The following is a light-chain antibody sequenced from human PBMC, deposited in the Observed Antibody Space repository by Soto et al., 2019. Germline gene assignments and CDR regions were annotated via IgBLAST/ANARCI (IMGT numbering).Light chain of an antibody. CDR1: SSNIGAGYD. Sequence: QSVLTQPPSVSGAPGQRVTISCTGSSSNIGAGYDVNWYQQLTGTAPKLLIYGNSNRPSGVPDRFSGSKSGTSASLTITGLQAEDEADYYCQSYDSSLSGVVFGGGTKLNVL. CDR2: GNS. V-gene: IGLV1-40*01. CDR3: QSYDSSLSGVV. J-gene: IGLJ2*01.